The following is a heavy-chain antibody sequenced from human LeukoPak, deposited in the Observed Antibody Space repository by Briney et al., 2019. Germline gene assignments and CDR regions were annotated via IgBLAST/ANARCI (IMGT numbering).Heavy chain of an antibody. Sequence: PSQTLSLTCTVSGGSISSGGYYWSWIRQHPGKGLEWIGYIYYSGSTYYNPSLKSRVTISVNTSKNQFSLKLSSVTAADTAVYYCARLGLIPGIAAATAGFDYWGQGTLVTVSS. V-gene: IGHV4-31*03. J-gene: IGHJ4*02. D-gene: IGHD6-13*01. CDR3: ARLGLIPGIAAATAGFDY. CDR2: IYYSGST. CDR1: GGSISSGGYY.